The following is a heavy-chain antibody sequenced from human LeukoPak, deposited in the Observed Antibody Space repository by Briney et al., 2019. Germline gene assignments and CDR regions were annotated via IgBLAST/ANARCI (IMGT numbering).Heavy chain of an antibody. CDR1: GYTFTSYG. V-gene: IGHV1-18*01. CDR2: ISAYNGNT. Sequence: GASVTVSCKASGYTFTSYGMSWVRQAPGQGLEWMGWISAYNGNTNYAQKLQGRVTMTTDTSTTTAYMELRSLRSDHTAVYYCARYFAAMVPGYWGQGTLLTVSS. CDR3: ARYFAAMVPGY. J-gene: IGHJ4*02. D-gene: IGHD3-10*01.